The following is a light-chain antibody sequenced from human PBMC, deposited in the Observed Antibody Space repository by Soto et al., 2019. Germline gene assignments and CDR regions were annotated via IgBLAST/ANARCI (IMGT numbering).Light chain of an antibody. V-gene: IGKV3-11*01. CDR1: QSVSNNY. CDR3: QQRSNWPRT. CDR2: GAS. J-gene: IGKJ1*01. Sequence: EIVMTQYTATLSVSPGERATLSCRASQSVSNNYLAWYHQKPGQAPRLLIYGASNRATGIPDRFSGSGSGTDFTLTIRSLEPEDFAAYYCQQRSNWPRTFGQGTKVDIK.